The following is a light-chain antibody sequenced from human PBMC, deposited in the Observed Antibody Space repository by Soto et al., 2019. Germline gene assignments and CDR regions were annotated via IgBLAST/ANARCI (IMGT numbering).Light chain of an antibody. V-gene: IGLV2-11*01. CDR1: SSDVGSYNY. CDR2: DVS. J-gene: IGLJ1*01. CDR3: CSYADNYTQV. Sequence: QSALTQPRSVSGSPGQSVTISCTGTSSDVGSYNYVSWYQQHPGKAPKLMIYDVSKRPSGVPDRFSGSKSGNTASLTISGLQAEDEADYYCCSYADNYTQVFGTGTKLTVL.